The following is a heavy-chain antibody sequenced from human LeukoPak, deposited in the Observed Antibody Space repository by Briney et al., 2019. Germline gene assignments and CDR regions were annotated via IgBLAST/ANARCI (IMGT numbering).Heavy chain of an antibody. Sequence: GGSLRLSCAASGFTFSDYYMTWIRQAPGKGLEWVSSIGSSGSYANHADSVKGRFTISRDNAKNSLYLQMNSLGAEDTAVYYCARSPTYGTSWYGMDVWGQGTTVTVSS. V-gene: IGHV3-11*06. D-gene: IGHD3-16*01. CDR2: IGSSGSYA. CDR3: ARSPTYGTSWYGMDV. CDR1: GFTFSDYY. J-gene: IGHJ6*02.